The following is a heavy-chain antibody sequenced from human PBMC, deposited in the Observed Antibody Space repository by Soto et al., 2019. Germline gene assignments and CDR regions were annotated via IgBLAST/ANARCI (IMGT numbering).Heavy chain of an antibody. J-gene: IGHJ6*02. CDR1: GFTFSSYA. CDR2: ISYDGSNK. D-gene: IGHD3-10*01. V-gene: IGHV3-30-3*01. CDR3: ARVLGPLYYYGSGSYLPDYYYGMDV. Sequence: GGSLRLSCAASGFTFSSYAMHWGRQASGKGLEWVAVISYDGSNKYYADSVKGRFTISRDNSKNTLYLQMNSLRAEDTAVYYCARVLGPLYYYGSGSYLPDYYYGMDVWGQGTTVTVSS.